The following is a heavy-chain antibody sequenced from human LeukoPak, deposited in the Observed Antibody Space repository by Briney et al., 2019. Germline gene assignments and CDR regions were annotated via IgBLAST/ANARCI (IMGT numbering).Heavy chain of an antibody. CDR1: GGSISSYY. V-gene: IGHV4-59*01. D-gene: IGHD6-13*01. Sequence: SETLSLTCTVSGGSISSYYWSWIRQPPGKGLEWIGYIYYSGSTNYNPSLKSRVTISVDTSKNQFSLKLSSVTAADTAVYYCARSPPLSSSWHFDYWGQGTLVTVSS. CDR2: IYYSGST. J-gene: IGHJ4*02. CDR3: ARSPPLSSSWHFDY.